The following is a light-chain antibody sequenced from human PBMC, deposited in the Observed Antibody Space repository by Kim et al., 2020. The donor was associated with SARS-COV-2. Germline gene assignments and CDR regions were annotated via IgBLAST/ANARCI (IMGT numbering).Light chain of an antibody. CDR1: QDIGND. V-gene: IGKV1-17*01. Sequence: DIQMTQSPSALSASVGDRVTITCRASQDIGNDLGWYQQNPGRAPKRLIYGASNLQSGAPSRFSGSGSETEFTLTINSLQPEDFATYFCLQHRTYPITFGQGTRLEIK. CDR3: LQHRTYPIT. CDR2: GAS. J-gene: IGKJ5*01.